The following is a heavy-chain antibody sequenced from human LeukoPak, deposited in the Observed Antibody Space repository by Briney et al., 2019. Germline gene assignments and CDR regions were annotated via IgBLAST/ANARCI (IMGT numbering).Heavy chain of an antibody. V-gene: IGHV4-4*02. CDR1: GGSISSSNW. J-gene: IGHJ5*02. D-gene: IGHD1-26*01. Sequence: SETLSLTCAVSGGSISSSNWWRWVRQPPGKGLEWIREIFHSGSTNYNPSLKSRVTISVDKSKNQFSLKLNSVTAADTAVYYCARGGNKWELDNWFDPWGQGTLVTVSS. CDR3: ARGGNKWELDNWFDP. CDR2: IFHSGST.